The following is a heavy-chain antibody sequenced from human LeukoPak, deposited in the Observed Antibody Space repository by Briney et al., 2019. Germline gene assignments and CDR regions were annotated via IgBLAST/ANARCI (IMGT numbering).Heavy chain of an antibody. J-gene: IGHJ4*02. CDR3: ARSKTLFGVVKPGDPYSGSRD. D-gene: IGHD3-3*01. V-gene: IGHV1-46*01. Sequence: ASVKVSCKASGYIFTSYYMHWVRQAPGQGLEWMGIINPSGGSTIYAQKFQGGITMTRDTSTSTVYMELSSLRSEDTAVYYCARSKTLFGVVKPGDPYSGSRDWGQGTLVTVSS. CDR1: GYIFTSYY. CDR2: INPSGGST.